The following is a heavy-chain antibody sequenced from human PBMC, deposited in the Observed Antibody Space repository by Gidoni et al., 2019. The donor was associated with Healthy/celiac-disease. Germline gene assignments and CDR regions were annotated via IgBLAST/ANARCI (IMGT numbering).Heavy chain of an antibody. Sequence: EVQLVESGGRLVQSGGSLRLSCPAPGFTVSRYGMNWVRQAPGKGLEWVSYISSSSSTIYYADSVKGRFTISRDNAKNSLYLQMNSLRDEDTAVYYCARGAQGYSYGYLGAFDIWGQGTMVTVSS. CDR2: ISSSSSTI. CDR3: ARGAQGYSYGYLGAFDI. D-gene: IGHD5-18*01. J-gene: IGHJ3*02. V-gene: IGHV3-48*02. CDR1: GFTVSRYG.